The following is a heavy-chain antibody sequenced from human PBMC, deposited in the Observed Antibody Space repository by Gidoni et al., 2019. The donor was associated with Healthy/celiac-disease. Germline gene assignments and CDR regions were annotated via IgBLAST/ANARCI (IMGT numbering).Heavy chain of an antibody. Sequence: EVQLVESGGGLVQPGGSLSLSLAASGFTVSSNYMSWVRQAPGKGLEWVSVIYSGGSTYYADSVKGRFTISRDNSKNTLYLQMNSLRAEDTAVYYCASRYSSSSGAFDIWGQGTMVTVSS. CDR1: GFTVSSNY. D-gene: IGHD6-13*01. J-gene: IGHJ3*02. CDR3: ASRYSSSSGAFDI. V-gene: IGHV3-66*02. CDR2: IYSGGST.